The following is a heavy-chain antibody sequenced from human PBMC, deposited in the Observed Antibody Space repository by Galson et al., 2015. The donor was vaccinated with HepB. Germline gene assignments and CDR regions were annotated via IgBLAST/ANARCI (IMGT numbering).Heavy chain of an antibody. CDR2: INHCGST. CDR1: GGSFSGYY. V-gene: IGHV4-34*01. J-gene: IGHJ4*02. D-gene: IGHD3-10*01. Sequence: SETLSLTCAVYGGSFSGYYWSWIRQPPGKGLEWIGEINHCGSTNYNPSLKSRVTISVDTSKNQFSLKLSSVTAADTAVYYCARDRTMVRGLRPGTVDYWGQGTLVTVSS. CDR3: ARDRTMVRGLRPGTVDY.